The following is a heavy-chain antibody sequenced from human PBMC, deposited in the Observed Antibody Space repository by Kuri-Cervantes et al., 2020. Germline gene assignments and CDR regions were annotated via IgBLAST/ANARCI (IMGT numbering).Heavy chain of an antibody. V-gene: IGHV1-2*02. J-gene: IGHJ6*02. CDR3: ARDFAPLSYYYYGMDV. CDR1: GYTFTGYY. Sequence: ASVKVSCKASGYTFTGYYMHWVRQAPGQGLEWMGWINPNSGGTNYAQKLQGRVTMTRGTSISTAYMELSRLRSDDTAVYYCARDFAPLSYYYYGMDVWGQGTTVTVSS. CDR2: INPNSGGT. D-gene: IGHD2/OR15-2a*01.